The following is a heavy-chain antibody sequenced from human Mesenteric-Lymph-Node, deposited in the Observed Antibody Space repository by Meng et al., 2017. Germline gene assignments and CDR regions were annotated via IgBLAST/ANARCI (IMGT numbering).Heavy chain of an antibody. Sequence: QVQLQQWGAGLLKPSETLSLICFVYGGSFSAYNWRWIRQPPGKGLEWIGEINHSGSTNYNPSLKSRVTVSVDTSKNQLSLKVSSVIAADTAVYYCATQESRDGHNPYWGQGTLVTVSS. CDR3: ATQESRDGHNPY. V-gene: IGHV4-34*01. CDR2: INHSGST. J-gene: IGHJ4*02. CDR1: GGSFSAYN. D-gene: IGHD5-24*01.